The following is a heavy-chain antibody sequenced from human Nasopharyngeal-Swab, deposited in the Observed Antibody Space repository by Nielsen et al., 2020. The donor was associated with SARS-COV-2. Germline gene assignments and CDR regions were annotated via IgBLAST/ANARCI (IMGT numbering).Heavy chain of an antibody. CDR2: ISGSGGST. CDR3: AKDNGRITMVRGVRWFDP. Sequence: GGSLRLSCAASGFTFSSYAMSWVRQAPGKGLAWVSAISGSGGSTYYADSVKGRFTISRDNSKNTLYLQMNSLRAEDTAVYYCAKDNGRITMVRGVRWFDPWGQGTLVTVSS. J-gene: IGHJ5*02. V-gene: IGHV3-23*01. CDR1: GFTFSSYA. D-gene: IGHD3-10*01.